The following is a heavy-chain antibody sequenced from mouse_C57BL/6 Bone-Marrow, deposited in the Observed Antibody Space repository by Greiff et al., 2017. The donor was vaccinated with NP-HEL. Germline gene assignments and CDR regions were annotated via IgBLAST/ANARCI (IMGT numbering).Heavy chain of an antibody. D-gene: IGHD2-1*01. V-gene: IGHV1-55*01. CDR2: IYPGSGST. CDR1: GYTFTSYW. J-gene: IGHJ1*03. CDR3: ARWRAEHGNYRYFDV. Sequence: QVQLQQPGAELVKPGASVKMSCKASGYTFTSYWITWVKQRPGQGLEWIGDIYPGSGSTNYNEKLKSKATLTVDTSSSTAYMLLSSLTSEDSAVYYCARWRAEHGNYRYFDVWGTGTTVTVSS.